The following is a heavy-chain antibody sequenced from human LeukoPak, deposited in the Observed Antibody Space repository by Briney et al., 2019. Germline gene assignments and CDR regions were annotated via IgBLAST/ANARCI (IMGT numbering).Heavy chain of an antibody. Sequence: GGSLRLSCAASGFTFSDYFMSWIRQAPGKGLEWVSSISSSSSYIYYADSVKGRFTISRDNAKNSLYLQMNSLRAEDTAVYYCARDRTTIDYWGQGTLVTVSS. V-gene: IGHV3-11*06. J-gene: IGHJ4*02. CDR3: ARDRTTIDY. D-gene: IGHD4-11*01. CDR1: GFTFSDYF. CDR2: ISSSSSYI.